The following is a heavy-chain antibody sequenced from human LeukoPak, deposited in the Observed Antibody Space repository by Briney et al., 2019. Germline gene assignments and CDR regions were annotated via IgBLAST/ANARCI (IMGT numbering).Heavy chain of an antibody. CDR3: ARTTVVGAHFDY. Sequence: SETLPLTCTVSGGSISSSSYYWGWIRQPPGKGLEWIGSIYYSGSTYYNPSLKSRVTISVDTSKNQFSLKLSSVTAADTAVYYCARTTVVGAHFDYWGQGTLVTVSS. CDR2: IYYSGST. V-gene: IGHV4-39*07. J-gene: IGHJ4*02. CDR1: GGSISSSSYY. D-gene: IGHD1-26*01.